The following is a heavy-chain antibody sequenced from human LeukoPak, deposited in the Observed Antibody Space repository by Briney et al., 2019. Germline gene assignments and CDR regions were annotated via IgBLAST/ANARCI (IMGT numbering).Heavy chain of an antibody. J-gene: IGHJ4*02. CDR3: ASLFTFGGVTDY. V-gene: IGHV4-61*02. Sequence: PSETLSLTCTVSGGSISSDTYYWSWIRQPAGKGLEWIGRIYNSGSTNYNPSLKSRVAISLDASKYQFSLSLSSVTAADTAVYYCASLFTFGGVTDYWGQGILVTVSS. CDR2: IYNSGST. CDR1: GGSISSDTYY. D-gene: IGHD3-16*01.